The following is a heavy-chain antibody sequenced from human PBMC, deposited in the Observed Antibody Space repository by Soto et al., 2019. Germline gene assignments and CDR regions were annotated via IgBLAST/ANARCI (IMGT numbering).Heavy chain of an antibody. V-gene: IGHV3-30*18. CDR2: ISYDGSNK. J-gene: IGHJ6*02. CDR3: AKDLYAVSSSYYGMDV. Sequence: GGSLRLSCAASGFTFSSYGMHWVRQAPGKGLEWVAVISYDGSNKYYADSVKGRFTISRDNSKNTLYLQMNSLRAEDTAVYYCAKDLYAVSSSYYGMDVWRQGTTVTVSS. CDR1: GFTFSSYG. D-gene: IGHD6-6*01.